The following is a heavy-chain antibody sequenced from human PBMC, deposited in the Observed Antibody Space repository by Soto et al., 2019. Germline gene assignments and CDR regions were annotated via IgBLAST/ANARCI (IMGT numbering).Heavy chain of an antibody. D-gene: IGHD1-26*01. CDR2: IYPGDSDT. V-gene: IGHV5-51*01. Sequence: PGESLKISCNGCGYNFMNNWIGWVRQMAGKGPEWMGTIYPGDSDTKYSPSFQGRVSISADKSVDTAYVQWSSLEASDTAIYYCARSWGSYWHHFDLWGQGTVVTVSS. J-gene: IGHJ4*02. CDR1: GYNFMNNW. CDR3: ARSWGSYWHHFDL.